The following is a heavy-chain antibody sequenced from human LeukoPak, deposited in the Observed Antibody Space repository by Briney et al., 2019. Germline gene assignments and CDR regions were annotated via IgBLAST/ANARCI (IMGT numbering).Heavy chain of an antibody. D-gene: IGHD6-6*01. CDR1: GGSFSTYY. CDR3: ARFSSIAAAYDY. CDR2: IYTSGST. V-gene: IGHV4-4*07. J-gene: IGHJ4*02. Sequence: PSETLSPTCTVSGGSFSTYYWSWIRQPAGKGLEWIGRIYTSGSTNYNPSLKSRVTMSVDTSKNQFSLNLSSVTAADTAVYYCARFSSIAAAYDYWGQGTLVTVSS.